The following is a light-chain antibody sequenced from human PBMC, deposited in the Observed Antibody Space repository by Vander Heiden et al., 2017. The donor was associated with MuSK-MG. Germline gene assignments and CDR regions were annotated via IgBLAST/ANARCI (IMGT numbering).Light chain of an antibody. Sequence: KMTQLPSTLSASVGDRVTITCRASESISSWMAWYQQKPGKAPKLLIYMASSLETGVPSRFSGSGSGTEFTLTISSLQPDDFATYYCQQYNSYSGDTFGQGTKLEIK. CDR3: QQYNSYSGDT. J-gene: IGKJ2*01. V-gene: IGKV1-5*03. CDR2: MAS. CDR1: ESISSW.